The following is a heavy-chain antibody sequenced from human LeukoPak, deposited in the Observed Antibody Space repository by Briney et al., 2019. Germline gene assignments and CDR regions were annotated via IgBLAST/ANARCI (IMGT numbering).Heavy chain of an antibody. V-gene: IGHV4-34*01. CDR2: IYHSGST. J-gene: IGHJ4*02. D-gene: IGHD3-22*01. Sequence: PSETLSLTCALYGGSFRNYYWSWMRQPPGKGLECLGEIYHSGSTKYNPPLKSRVTISVDRSKKQFSVKLSSVTAADTAVFYCARGSDFYDSSGYYPIWGQGTLVTVSS. CDR1: GGSFRNYY. CDR3: ARGSDFYDSSGYYPI.